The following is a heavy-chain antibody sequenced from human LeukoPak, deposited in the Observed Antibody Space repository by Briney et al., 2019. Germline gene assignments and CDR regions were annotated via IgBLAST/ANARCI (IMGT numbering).Heavy chain of an antibody. CDR3: ARGSRTNPTYYFDS. CDR1: GCTFTSYY. D-gene: IGHD1-14*01. CDR2: ISPSDGST. J-gene: IGHJ4*02. Sequence: VSVKVSCKASGCTFTSYYMHWVRQAPGQGLELMGIISPSDGSTSYAQKFQGRVTMTRDTSTSTVYMELSSLRSEDTAVYYCARGSRTNPTYYFDSWGQGTLVTVSS. V-gene: IGHV1-46*01.